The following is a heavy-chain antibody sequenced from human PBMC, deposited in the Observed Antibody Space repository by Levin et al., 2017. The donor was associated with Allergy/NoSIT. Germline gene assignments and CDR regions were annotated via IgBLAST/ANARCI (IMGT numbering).Heavy chain of an antibody. Sequence: PGESLKISCKASGYTFTSYGISWVRQAPGQGLEWMGWISAYNGNTNYAQKLQGRVTMTTDTSTSTAYMELRSLRSDDTAVYYCARVGRAAAGKCIDYWGQGTLVTVSS. CDR1: GYTFTSYG. CDR3: ARVGRAAAGKCIDY. CDR2: ISAYNGNT. V-gene: IGHV1-18*01. D-gene: IGHD6-13*01. J-gene: IGHJ4*02.